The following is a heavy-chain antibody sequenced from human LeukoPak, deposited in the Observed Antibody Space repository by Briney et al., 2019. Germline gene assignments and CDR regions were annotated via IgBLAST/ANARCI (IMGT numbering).Heavy chain of an antibody. CDR1: GFTFSSYV. Sequence: GGTLRLSCAASGFTFSSYVMSWVRQAPGQGLEWVSVIYSGVSTYYADSVKGRFTISRDNSKNTLYLQMNSLRAEDTAVYYCARVSTTPYCSSTSCYEYYYYYYMDVWGKGTTVTISS. CDR3: ARVSTTPYCSSTSCYEYYYYYYMDV. J-gene: IGHJ6*03. V-gene: IGHV3-53*01. CDR2: IYSGVST. D-gene: IGHD2-2*01.